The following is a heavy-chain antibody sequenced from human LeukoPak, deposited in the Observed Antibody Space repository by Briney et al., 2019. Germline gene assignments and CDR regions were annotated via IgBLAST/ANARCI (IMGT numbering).Heavy chain of an antibody. V-gene: IGHV3-23*01. Sequence: GGSLRLSCTASGFTFSSDAMTWVRQALGKGLEWVSTISGGGVTTYYADSVKGRFTISRDNAKNTLYLQMNSLRAEDTAIYYCAKGLGDFWSGTNFDYWGQGTLVTVSS. CDR1: GFTFSSDA. CDR2: ISGGGVTT. J-gene: IGHJ4*02. CDR3: AKGLGDFWSGTNFDY. D-gene: IGHD3-3*01.